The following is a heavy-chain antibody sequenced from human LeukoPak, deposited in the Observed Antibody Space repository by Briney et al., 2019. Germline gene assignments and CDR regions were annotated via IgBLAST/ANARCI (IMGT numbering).Heavy chain of an antibody. J-gene: IGHJ5*02. CDR1: GGTFSSYA. CDR2: IIPIFGTA. D-gene: IGHD2-2*02. CDR3: AACCSSTSCYTCNWFDP. Sequence: SVKVSCKASGGTFSSYAISWARQAPGQGLEWMGGIIPIFGTANYAQKFQGRVTITADESTSTAYMELSSLRSEDTAVYYCAACCSSTSCYTCNWFDPWGQGTLVTVSS. V-gene: IGHV1-69*13.